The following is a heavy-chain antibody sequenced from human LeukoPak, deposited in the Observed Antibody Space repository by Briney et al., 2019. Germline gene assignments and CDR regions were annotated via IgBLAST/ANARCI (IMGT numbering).Heavy chain of an antibody. Sequence: ASVKVSCKASGYTFTSYYMHWVRQAPGQGLEWMGIINPSGGSTSYAQKFQGRVTMTRDTSTSTVYMELSSLRAEDTAVYYCARDTAEIGTVGASYYFDYWGQGTLVTVSS. CDR1: GYTFTSYY. CDR2: INPSGGST. J-gene: IGHJ4*02. CDR3: ARDTAEIGTVGASYYFDY. V-gene: IGHV1-46*01. D-gene: IGHD1-26*01.